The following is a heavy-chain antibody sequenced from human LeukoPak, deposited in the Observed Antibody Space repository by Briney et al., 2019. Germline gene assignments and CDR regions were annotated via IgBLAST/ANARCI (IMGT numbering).Heavy chain of an antibody. Sequence: ASVKVSCKASGYTFTGYYMHWVRQAPGQGLEWMGWINPNSGGTNYAQKFQGRVTMTRDTSTSTVYMELSSLRSEDTAVYYCARGTRHLLRSARAFDIWGQGTMVTVSS. CDR3: ARGTRHLLRSARAFDI. CDR2: INPNSGGT. CDR1: GYTFTGYY. V-gene: IGHV1-2*02. D-gene: IGHD5-12*01. J-gene: IGHJ3*02.